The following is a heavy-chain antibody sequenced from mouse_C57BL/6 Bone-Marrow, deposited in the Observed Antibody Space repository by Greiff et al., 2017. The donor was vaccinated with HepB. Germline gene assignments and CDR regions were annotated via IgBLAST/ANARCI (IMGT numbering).Heavy chain of an antibody. CDR3: ARSARYYAMDY. J-gene: IGHJ4*01. Sequence: EVQLVESGGGLVKPGGSLKLSCAASGFTFSDYGMHWVRQAPEKGLEWVAYISSGSSTIYYADTVKGRFTISRDNAKNTLFLQMTSLRSEDTAMYYCARSARYYAMDYWGQGTSVTVSS. CDR1: GFTFSDYG. CDR2: ISSGSSTI. V-gene: IGHV5-17*01.